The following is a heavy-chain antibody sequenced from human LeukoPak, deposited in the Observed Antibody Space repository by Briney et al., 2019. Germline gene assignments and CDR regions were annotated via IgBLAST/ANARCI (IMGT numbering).Heavy chain of an antibody. J-gene: IGHJ4*02. CDR3: ARGCGLHLSPAPSYYDSRCRYFDA. Sequence: GGSLRLSCAASGFTFSDYSMEWVRQAPGKGLEWISYISSTSTTIYYADSVRGRFTASRDNAKNSLYLQMNSLRAEDTAVYYCARGCGLHLSPAPSYYDSRCRYFDAWGQGTLVTVSS. D-gene: IGHD3-22*01. V-gene: IGHV3-48*04. CDR2: ISSTSTTI. CDR1: GFTFSDYS.